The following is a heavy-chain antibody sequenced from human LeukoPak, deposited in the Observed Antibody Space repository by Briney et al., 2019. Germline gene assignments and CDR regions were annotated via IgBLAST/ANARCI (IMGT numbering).Heavy chain of an antibody. CDR2: IAYDGSNV. CDR3: AGEVGPRDFGN. Sequence: PGGSLRLSCAASAFTFSSYAMSWVRQAPGKGLEWVAHIAYDGSNVLYADSVKGRFTISRDNFKSILSLQMNSLRTEDTAIYYCAGEVGPRDFGNWGQGTLVTVSS. CDR1: AFTFSSYA. J-gene: IGHJ4*02. D-gene: IGHD1-26*01. V-gene: IGHV3-30-3*01.